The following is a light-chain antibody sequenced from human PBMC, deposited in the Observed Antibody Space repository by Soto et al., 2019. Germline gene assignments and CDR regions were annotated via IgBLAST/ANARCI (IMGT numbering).Light chain of an antibody. CDR3: YSYASSRVV. CDR2: EVS. CDR1: SIDVGSYNL. J-gene: IGLJ2*01. Sequence: QSALTQPASVSGSPGQSITISCTGTSIDVGSYNLVSWYQQHPGKAPKLMIYEVSERPSGVSNRFSGSKSGNTASLTISGLQAEDEAQYYCYSYASSRVVFGGGTKLTVL. V-gene: IGLV2-23*02.